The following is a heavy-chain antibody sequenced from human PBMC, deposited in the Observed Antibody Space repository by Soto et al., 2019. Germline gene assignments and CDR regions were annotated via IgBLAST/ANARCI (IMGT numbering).Heavy chain of an antibody. D-gene: IGHD6-19*01. V-gene: IGHV1-18*01. CDR2: ISAYNGDT. Sequence: ASVKVSCKASGYTFTNYGITWVRQAPGQGLEWMGWISAYNGDTHYTQRLQGRVTMTTDTSTSTACMELRGLRSDDTAVYYCAREPKQWLVPSYYYGMDVWGQGTTVTVSS. J-gene: IGHJ6*02. CDR3: AREPKQWLVPSYYYGMDV. CDR1: GYTFTNYG.